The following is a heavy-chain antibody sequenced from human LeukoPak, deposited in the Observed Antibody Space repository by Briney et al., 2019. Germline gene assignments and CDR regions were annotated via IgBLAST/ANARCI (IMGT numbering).Heavy chain of an antibody. CDR3: ARVPAGSSSWYKDYYYYYMDV. V-gene: IGHV4-39*07. J-gene: IGHJ6*03. D-gene: IGHD6-13*01. CDR1: GGSISSSSYY. Sequence: SETLSLTCTVSGGSISSSSYYWGWIRQPPGKGLEWIGRIYYSGSIYYNLSLKSRVTISVDTSKNQFSVKLSSVTSADTAVYYCARVPAGSSSWYKDYYYYYMDVWGKGTTVTISS. CDR2: IYYSGSI.